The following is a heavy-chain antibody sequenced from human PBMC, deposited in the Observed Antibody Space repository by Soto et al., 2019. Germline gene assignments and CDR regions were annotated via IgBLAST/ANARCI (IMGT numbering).Heavy chain of an antibody. D-gene: IGHD3-22*01. CDR1: GGSINTYY. Sequence: SETLSLTCSVSGGSINTYYWSWIRQSPGKGLEYIGYFSSSGSTRYNPSLRGRVSISADTSKNEFSLRLPSVTTADTAVYYCARARASYSDGTGYYVVPRFFDYWGQGALVTVSS. J-gene: IGHJ4*02. V-gene: IGHV4-59*01. CDR3: ARARASYSDGTGYYVVPRFFDY. CDR2: FSSSGST.